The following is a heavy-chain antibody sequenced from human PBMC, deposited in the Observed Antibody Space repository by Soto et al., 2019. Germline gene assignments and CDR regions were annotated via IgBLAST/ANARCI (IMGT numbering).Heavy chain of an antibody. CDR3: AFKVPIAAAVAYFDY. Sequence: SVKVSCKASGGTLSSYAISWVRQTPGQGLEWMGGIIPIFGTANYAQKFQGRVTITADESTSTAYMELGSLRSEDTAVYYCAFKVPIAAAVAYFDYWGQGTLVTVSS. CDR2: IIPIFGTA. J-gene: IGHJ4*02. CDR1: GGTLSSYA. V-gene: IGHV1-69*13. D-gene: IGHD6-13*01.